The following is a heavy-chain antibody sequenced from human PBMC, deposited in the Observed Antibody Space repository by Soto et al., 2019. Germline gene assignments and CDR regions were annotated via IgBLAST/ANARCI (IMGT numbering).Heavy chain of an antibody. D-gene: IGHD3-22*01. J-gene: IGHJ4*02. Sequence: PSETLSLTCAVYGGSFSGYYWSWIRQPPGKGLEWIGEINHSGSTNYNPSLKSRVTVSVDTSKNQFSLKLSSVTAADTAVYYCARGRAYSFMIVVSIFDYWGQGTLVTVSS. CDR2: INHSGST. CDR3: ARGRAYSFMIVVSIFDY. V-gene: IGHV4-34*01. CDR1: GGSFSGYY.